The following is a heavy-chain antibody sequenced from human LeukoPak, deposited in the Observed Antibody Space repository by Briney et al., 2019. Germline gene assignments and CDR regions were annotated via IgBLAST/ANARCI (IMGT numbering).Heavy chain of an antibody. CDR3: AANMGMGSR. CDR1: GGSFSGYY. D-gene: IGHD7-27*01. CDR2: INHSGST. Sequence: SETLSLTCAVYGGSFSGYYWSWIRRPPGKGLEWIGEINHSGSTNYNPSLKSRLTISVDTSKNQFSLKLSSVTAADTAVYYCAANMGMGSRWGQGTLVIVSS. V-gene: IGHV4-34*01. J-gene: IGHJ4*02.